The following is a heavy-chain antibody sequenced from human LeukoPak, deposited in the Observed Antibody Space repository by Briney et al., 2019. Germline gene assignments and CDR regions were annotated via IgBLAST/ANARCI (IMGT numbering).Heavy chain of an antibody. Sequence: GGSLRLSCAASEFTFSSYGMHWVRQARGKGLEWVAVISYDGSNKYYTDSVKGRFTISRDNSKNTLYLQMNSLRAEDTAVYYCAKDRTAGYDGLVDYWGQGTLVTVSS. J-gene: IGHJ4*02. CDR1: EFTFSSYG. CDR3: AKDRTAGYDGLVDY. V-gene: IGHV3-30*18. D-gene: IGHD5-12*01. CDR2: ISYDGSNK.